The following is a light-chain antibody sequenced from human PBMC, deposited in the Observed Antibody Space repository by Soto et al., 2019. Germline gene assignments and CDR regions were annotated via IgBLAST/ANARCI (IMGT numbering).Light chain of an antibody. CDR2: DAS. Sequence: EIVLTQSPATVSLSPGERATLSCRASQSVSIYLAWYQQKPGQAPRLLIYDASNRASDIPARFSGSVSETDFTLTISSLEPEDFAIYYCQQRSNWPLPFGGGTKVEIK. V-gene: IGKV3-11*01. CDR1: QSVSIY. CDR3: QQRSNWPLP. J-gene: IGKJ4*01.